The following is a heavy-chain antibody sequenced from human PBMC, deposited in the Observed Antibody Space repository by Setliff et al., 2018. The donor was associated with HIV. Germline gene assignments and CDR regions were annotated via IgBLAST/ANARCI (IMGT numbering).Heavy chain of an antibody. D-gene: IGHD6-25*01. CDR3: AHQSKRLGFFDY. V-gene: IGHV2-5*02. Sequence: GSGPTLVNPTQTLTLTCPFSGFSLTTTAVGVGWIRQPPVKALAWLGLIYWDDDKRHSPSLKSRLTITKDAAKNQVVLTMTNMDPVGTGTYYCAHQSKRLGFFDYWGQGMLVTVSS. CDR2: IYWDDDK. J-gene: IGHJ4*02. CDR1: GFSLTTTAVG.